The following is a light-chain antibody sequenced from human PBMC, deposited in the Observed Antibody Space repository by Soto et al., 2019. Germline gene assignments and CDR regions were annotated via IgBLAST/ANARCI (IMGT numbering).Light chain of an antibody. CDR2: DAS. CDR1: QSVSRY. CDR3: QQRSNWPST. V-gene: IGKV3-11*01. J-gene: IGKJ4*01. Sequence: EIVLTQSPATLSLSPGERATLSCRASQSVSRYLAWYQQKPGQAPRLLIYDASSRATGIPARFSGSGSGTDFTLTITSLEPEDFAVYYCQQRSNWPSTFCGGTKVEI.